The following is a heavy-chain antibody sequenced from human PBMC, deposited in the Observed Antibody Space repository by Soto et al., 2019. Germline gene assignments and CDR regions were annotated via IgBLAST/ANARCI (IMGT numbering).Heavy chain of an antibody. J-gene: IGHJ3*02. CDR2: ISYDGSNK. Sequence: GGSLRLSCAASGFTFSSYAMHWVRQAQGKGLEWVAVISYDGSNKYYADSVKGRFTISRDNSKNTLYLQMNSLRAEDTAVYYCARVAVNWGHAFDIWGQGTMVTVSS. CDR3: ARVAVNWGHAFDI. V-gene: IGHV3-30*04. CDR1: GFTFSSYA. D-gene: IGHD7-27*01.